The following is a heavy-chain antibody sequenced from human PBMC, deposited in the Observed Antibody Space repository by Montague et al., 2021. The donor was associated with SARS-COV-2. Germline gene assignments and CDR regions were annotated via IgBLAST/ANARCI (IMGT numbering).Heavy chain of an antibody. CDR1: GFSLSTSGMC. CDR2: IDWDDEK. D-gene: IGHD4-23*01. Sequence: PALVKPTQTLTLTCTFSGFSLSTSGMCVSWIRQPPGKALEWLTLIDWDDEKYYNTSLKTRLTISKDTSKNQVVLTMTDMDPVDTATYYCARGYGTTVVTRAFDYWGQGTLVTVSS. CDR3: ARGYGTTVVTRAFDY. V-gene: IGHV2-70*01. J-gene: IGHJ4*02.